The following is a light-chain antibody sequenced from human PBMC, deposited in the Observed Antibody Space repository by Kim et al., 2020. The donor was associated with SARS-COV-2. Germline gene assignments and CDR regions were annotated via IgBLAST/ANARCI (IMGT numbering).Light chain of an antibody. V-gene: IGKV3-11*01. J-gene: IGKJ4*01. CDR2: DAS. CDR1: QSINIY. CDR3: QQRSQWPLT. Sequence: LSPGERATPSCRASQSINIYLAWYQQKPGQAPRLLIYDASNRATGIPARFSGSGSGTDFTLTISSLEPEDFAVYYCQQRSQWPLTFGGGTKVDIK.